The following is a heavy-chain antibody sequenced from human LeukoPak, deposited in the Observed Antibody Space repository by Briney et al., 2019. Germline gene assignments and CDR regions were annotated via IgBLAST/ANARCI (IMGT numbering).Heavy chain of an antibody. CDR3: ARVRGVNDYTDY. J-gene: IGHJ4*02. CDR2: IYSGGST. V-gene: IGHV3-66*02. D-gene: IGHD4-11*01. CDR1: GFTVSSNY. Sequence: GGSLRLSSAASGFTVSSNYMSWVRQAPGTWLEWVSAIYSGGSTYYADSVKCRFTISRDNSKNTLYLQMNSLRAEDTAVYYCARVRGVNDYTDYWGQGTLVTVSS.